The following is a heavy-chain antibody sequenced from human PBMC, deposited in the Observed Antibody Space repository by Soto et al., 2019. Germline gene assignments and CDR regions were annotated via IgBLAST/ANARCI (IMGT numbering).Heavy chain of an antibody. CDR1: GFTFSNAW. D-gene: IGHD3-10*01. CDR3: TTTYGSGSYSLYYGMDV. Sequence: GGSLRLSCAASGFTFSNAWMSWVRQAPGKGLEWVGRIKSKTDGGTTDYAAPVKGRFTISRDDSKNTLYLQMNSLKTEDTAVYYCTTTYGSGSYSLYYGMDVWGQGTRVTVSS. CDR2: IKSKTDGGTT. J-gene: IGHJ6*02. V-gene: IGHV3-15*01.